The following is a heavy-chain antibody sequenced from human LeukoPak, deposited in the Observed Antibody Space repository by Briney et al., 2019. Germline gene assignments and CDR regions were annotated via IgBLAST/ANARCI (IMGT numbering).Heavy chain of an antibody. D-gene: IGHD3-3*01. CDR1: RFTLSSHW. V-gene: IGHV3-66*02. CDR3: ARDQFLADI. CDR2: IYSGGST. Sequence: GGSLRLSCAASRFTLSSHWMSWVRQAPGKGLEWVSVIYSGGSTYYADSVKGRFTISRDNSKNTLYLQMNSLRAEDTAVYYCARDQFLADIWGQGTMVTVSS. J-gene: IGHJ3*02.